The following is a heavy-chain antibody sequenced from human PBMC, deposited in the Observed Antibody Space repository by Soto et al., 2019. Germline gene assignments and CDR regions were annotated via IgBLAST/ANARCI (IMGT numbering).Heavy chain of an antibody. J-gene: IGHJ5*02. Sequence: SLTCAVSGYSISSGYYWGWIRQPPGKGLEWIGSIYHSGSTYYNPSLKSRVTISVDTSKNQFSLKLSSVTAADTAVYYCARIAAAGTNWFDPWGQGTLVTVSS. CDR2: IYHSGST. CDR3: ARIAAAGTNWFDP. V-gene: IGHV4-38-2*01. D-gene: IGHD6-13*01. CDR1: GYSISSGYY.